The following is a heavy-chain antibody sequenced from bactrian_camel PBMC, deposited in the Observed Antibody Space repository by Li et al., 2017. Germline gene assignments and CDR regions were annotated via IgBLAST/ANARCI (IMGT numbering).Heavy chain of an antibody. J-gene: IGHJ4*01. Sequence: HVQLVESGGGSVQAGGSLRLSCRASGPLWGSRFMAWFRQAPGKEREGVAAIDSHIPTTYADSVKGRFTVSQDSANNILTLQMSNMKPEDTAMYYCTADRGSCATRGILWRTQDSFKYWGRGTQVTVS. CDR2: IDSHIPT. V-gene: IGHV3S53*01. CDR3: TADRGSCATRGILWRTQDSFKY. CDR1: GPLWGSRF. D-gene: IGHD2*01.